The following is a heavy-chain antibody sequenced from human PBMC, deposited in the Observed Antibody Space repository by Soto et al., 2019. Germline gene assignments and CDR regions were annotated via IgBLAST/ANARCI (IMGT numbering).Heavy chain of an antibody. J-gene: IGHJ4*02. CDR3: ARDGAQMATNIMLDY. Sequence: QVQLVESGGGVVQPGRSLRLSCAASGFTFSSYGMHWVRQAPGKGLEWVAVIWYDGSNKYYADSVKGRFTISRDNSKNTLYLQMNSLRAEDTAVYYCARDGAQMATNIMLDYWGQGTLVTVPS. CDR1: GFTFSSYG. CDR2: IWYDGSNK. D-gene: IGHD5-12*01. V-gene: IGHV3-33*01.